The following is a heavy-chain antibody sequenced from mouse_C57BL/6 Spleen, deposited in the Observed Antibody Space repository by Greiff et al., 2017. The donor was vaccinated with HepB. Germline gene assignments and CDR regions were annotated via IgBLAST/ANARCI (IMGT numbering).Heavy chain of an antibody. V-gene: IGHV1-39*01. J-gene: IGHJ3*01. D-gene: IGHD1-1*01. Sequence: VQLQQSGPELVKPGASVKISCKASGYSFTDYNMNWVKQSNGKSLEWIGVINPNYGTTSYNQKFKGKATLTVDQSSSTAYMQLNSLTSEDSAVYYCARSYYYGSSGAWFAYWGQGTLVTVSA. CDR2: INPNYGTT. CDR1: GYSFTDYN. CDR3: ARSYYYGSSGAWFAY.